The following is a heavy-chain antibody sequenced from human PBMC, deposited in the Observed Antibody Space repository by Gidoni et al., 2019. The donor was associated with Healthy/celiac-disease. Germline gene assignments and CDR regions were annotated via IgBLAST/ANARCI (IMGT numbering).Heavy chain of an antibody. CDR2: IYYRGST. CDR1: GGSLSSGGYY. D-gene: IGHD3-22*01. J-gene: IGHJ4*02. CDR3: ARAHSMHDSSAPDY. V-gene: IGHV4-31*03. Sequence: QVQLQASGPGLVQPSQTLSLTCTVSGGSLSSGGYYWSWIRQHPGKGLEWIGYIYYRGSTYYNPSIKSRGTISVDTSKNQFSLKLSSVTAADTAVYYCARAHSMHDSSAPDYWGQGTLVTVSS.